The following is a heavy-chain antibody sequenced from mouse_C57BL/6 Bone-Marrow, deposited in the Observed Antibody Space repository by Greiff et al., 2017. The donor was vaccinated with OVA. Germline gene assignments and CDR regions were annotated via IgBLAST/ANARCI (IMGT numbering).Heavy chain of an antibody. Sequence: QVQLQQPGAELVMPGASVKLSCKASGYTFTSYWMHWVKQRPGQGLEWIGEIDPSDSYTNYNQKFKGKSTLTVDKSSSTAYMQLSSLTSEDSAVYYCARRYYGRGYYFGYWGKGTTLTVSS. J-gene: IGHJ2*01. CDR3: ARRYYGRGYYFGY. V-gene: IGHV1-69*01. CDR1: GYTFTSYW. D-gene: IGHD1-1*01. CDR2: IDPSDSYT.